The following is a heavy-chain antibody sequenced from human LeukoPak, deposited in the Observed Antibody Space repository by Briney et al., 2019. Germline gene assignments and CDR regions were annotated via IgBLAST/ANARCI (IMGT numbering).Heavy chain of an antibody. Sequence: GASVKVSCKASGYTFSGYYMHWVRQAPGQGLEWMGWINPNSGGTNSVQKFQGRVTLTRDTSITTAYMELSRLTSDDTAVYYCARDETYYDFWSGYPNYYFDFWGQGTLVTVSS. D-gene: IGHD3-3*01. CDR3: ARDETYYDFWSGYPNYYFDF. J-gene: IGHJ4*02. CDR2: INPNSGGT. CDR1: GYTFSGYY. V-gene: IGHV1-2*02.